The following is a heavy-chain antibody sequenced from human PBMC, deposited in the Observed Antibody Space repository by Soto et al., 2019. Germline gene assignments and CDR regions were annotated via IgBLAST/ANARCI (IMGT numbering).Heavy chain of an antibody. V-gene: IGHV4-34*01. CDR1: GGSFSGYY. CDR3: ARRYCSGGSCYSGCWYFDL. Sequence: QVQLQQWGAGLLKPSETLSLTCAVSGGSFSGYYWSWIRQPPGKGLEWIGQISHSGSTNYNPSLKRRVTKSVDTSKNQFSLKLSSVTATDTAVYYCARRYCSGGSCYSGCWYFDLWGRGTLVTVSS. CDR2: ISHSGST. J-gene: IGHJ2*01. D-gene: IGHD2-15*01.